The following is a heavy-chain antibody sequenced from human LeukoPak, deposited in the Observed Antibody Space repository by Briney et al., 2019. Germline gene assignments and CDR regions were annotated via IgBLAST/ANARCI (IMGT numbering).Heavy chain of an antibody. CDR3: AKVGTAVAGTGLDY. V-gene: IGHV3-30*18. CDR2: ISYDGSNK. Sequence: GGSLRLSCAASGFTFSSYGMHWVRQAPGKGLEWVAVISYDGSNKYYADSVKGRFTISRDNSKNTLYLQMNSLRAEDTAVYYCAKVGTAVAGTGLDYWGQGTLVTVSS. CDR1: GFTFSSYG. D-gene: IGHD6-19*01. J-gene: IGHJ4*02.